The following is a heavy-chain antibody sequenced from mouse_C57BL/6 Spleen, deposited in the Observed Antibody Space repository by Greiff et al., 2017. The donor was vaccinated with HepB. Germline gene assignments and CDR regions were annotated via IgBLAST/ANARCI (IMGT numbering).Heavy chain of an antibody. J-gene: IGHJ1*03. V-gene: IGHV1-52*01. Sequence: VQLQQPGAELVRPGSSVKLSCKASGYTFTSYWMHWVKQRPIQGLEWIGNIDPSDSETHYNQKFKDKATLTVDKSSSTAYMQLSSLTSEDSAVYYSARNYGSSPSWYFDVWGTGTTVTVSS. D-gene: IGHD1-1*01. CDR1: GYTFTSYW. CDR2: IDPSDSET. CDR3: ARNYGSSPSWYFDV.